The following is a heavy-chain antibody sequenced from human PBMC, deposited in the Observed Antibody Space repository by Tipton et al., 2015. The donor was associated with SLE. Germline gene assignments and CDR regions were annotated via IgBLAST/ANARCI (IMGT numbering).Heavy chain of an antibody. D-gene: IGHD5-18*01. J-gene: IGHJ4*02. V-gene: IGHV4-38-2*02. Sequence: TLSLTCTVSGYSISSGYYWGWIRQPPGKGLEWIGSIYHSGSTYYNPSLKSRVTISVDTSKNQFSLKLSSVTAADTAVYYCARDSSGYNYWGQGTLVTVSS. CDR2: IYHSGST. CDR1: GYSISSGYY. CDR3: ARDSSGYNY.